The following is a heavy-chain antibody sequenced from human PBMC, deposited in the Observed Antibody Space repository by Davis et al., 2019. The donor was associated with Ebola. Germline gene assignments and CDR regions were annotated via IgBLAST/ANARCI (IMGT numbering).Heavy chain of an antibody. D-gene: IGHD3-16*01. CDR2: ISGSGTNM. CDR1: GFTFSDYY. Sequence: PGGSLRLSCAASGFTFSDYYMSWIRQAPGKGLEWLAHISGSGTNMSYVDSVKGRFTISRDNAKKALYLHMTSLGAEDTAVYYCARDVGEVFQFFYLDVWGKGTTVTVSS. J-gene: IGHJ6*04. CDR3: ARDVGEVFQFFYLDV. V-gene: IGHV3-11*04.